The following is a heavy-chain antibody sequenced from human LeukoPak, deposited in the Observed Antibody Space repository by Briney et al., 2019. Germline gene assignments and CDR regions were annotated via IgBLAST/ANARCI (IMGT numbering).Heavy chain of an antibody. D-gene: IGHD1-1*01. CDR3: ASQVRLERRYYYYYMDV. Sequence: PSETLSLTCAVYGGSLSDYYWSWIRQLPGKGLEWIGEINHSGSTNYNPSLRSRVTISLDTSKNQFSLKLSSVTAADTAVYYCASQVRLERRYYYYYMDVWDKGTTVTVSS. CDR2: INHSGST. CDR1: GGSLSDYY. J-gene: IGHJ6*03. V-gene: IGHV4-34*01.